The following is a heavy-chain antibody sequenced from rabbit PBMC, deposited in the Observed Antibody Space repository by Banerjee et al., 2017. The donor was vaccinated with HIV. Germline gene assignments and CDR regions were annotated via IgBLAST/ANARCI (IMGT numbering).Heavy chain of an antibody. CDR3: ARDIAYVGDGYDL. D-gene: IGHD6-1*01. J-gene: IGHJ4*01. Sequence: QSLEESGGDLVQPGASLTLTCTASGFSFSSSYYIWWVRQAPGKGLEWIACIYTGNSGSTYYASWAKGRFTISKTSSTTVTLQMTSLTVADTATYFCARDIAYVGDGYDLWGQGTLVTVS. V-gene: IGHV1S40*01. CDR2: IYTGNSGST. CDR1: GFSFSSSYY.